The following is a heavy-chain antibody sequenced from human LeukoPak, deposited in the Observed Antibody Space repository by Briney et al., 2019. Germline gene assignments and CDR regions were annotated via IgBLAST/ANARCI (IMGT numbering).Heavy chain of an antibody. V-gene: IGHV3-15*01. CDR1: GFTFSNAW. D-gene: IGHD3-10*01. Sequence: GGSLRLSCAASGFTFSNAWMSWVRQAPGKGLEWVGRIKSKTDGGTTDYAAPVKGRFTISRDDSKNTLYLQMNSLKTEDTAVYYCTTNLLLWFGELSWQGYWGQGTLVTVSA. CDR2: IKSKTDGGTT. J-gene: IGHJ4*02. CDR3: TTNLLLWFGELSWQGY.